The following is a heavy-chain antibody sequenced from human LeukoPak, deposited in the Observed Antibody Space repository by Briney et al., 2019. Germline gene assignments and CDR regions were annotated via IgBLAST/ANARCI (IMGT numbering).Heavy chain of an antibody. CDR1: AFAFSDYS. CDR3: ARDRLTSGSYFFDY. CDR2: ISGRSSTI. D-gene: IGHD1-26*01. V-gene: IGHV3-48*01. Sequence: GGSLRLSCAASAFAFSDYSMNWVRQAPGKGLEWISYISGRSSTIYYADSVRGRFTISRDNAKNSMYLQMNSLRAEDTAVYYCARDRLTSGSYFFDYWGQGTRVTVSS. J-gene: IGHJ4*02.